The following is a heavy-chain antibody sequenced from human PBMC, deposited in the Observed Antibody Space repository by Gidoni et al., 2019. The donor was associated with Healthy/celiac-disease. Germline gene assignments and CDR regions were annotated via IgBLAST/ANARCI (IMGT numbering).Heavy chain of an antibody. V-gene: IGHV3-21*01. Sequence: QLVESGGVLVKPGGSLRLSCAASGFPFSSYSMNWARQAQGKGTVWVSSMSSSSSYIYYADSVKGRFTSSRDNAKNSLYLQMNSRRAEDTAVYYCARDGGAAAGTDYWGQGTLVTVSS. CDR2: MSSSSSYI. J-gene: IGHJ4*02. CDR1: GFPFSSYS. CDR3: ARDGGAAAGTDY. D-gene: IGHD6-13*01.